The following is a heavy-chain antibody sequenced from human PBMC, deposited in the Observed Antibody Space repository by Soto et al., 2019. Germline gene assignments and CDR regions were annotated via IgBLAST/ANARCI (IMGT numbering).Heavy chain of an antibody. V-gene: IGHV2-5*02. D-gene: IGHD2-21*02. Sequence: QVTLKESGPTLVKPTQTLTLTCTVSGLSLRTTGVGVGWVRQPPGKALEWLALLYWDDDQRYSPSLRSRLTIVKDISEKQVVLTMTNMDTVDTATYYCVQSRCGGDCLAIYSSHAYNGLDVWGQGTTVTVSS. CDR3: VQSRCGGDCLAIYSSHAYNGLDV. J-gene: IGHJ6*02. CDR1: GLSLRTTGVG. CDR2: LYWDDDQ.